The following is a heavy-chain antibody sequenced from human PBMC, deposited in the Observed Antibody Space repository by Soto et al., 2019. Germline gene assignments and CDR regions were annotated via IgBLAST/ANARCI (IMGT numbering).Heavy chain of an antibody. CDR2: ISGSGGST. CDR3: AKDPAYLVIQSFDY. J-gene: IGHJ4*02. Sequence: GGSLRLSCAASGFNFSSYAMSWVRQAPGKGLEWVSAISGSGGSTYYADSVKGRFTTSRDNSMNTLYLQMNSLRAEDTAVYYCAKDPAYLVIQSFDYWGQGTLVTVSS. CDR1: GFNFSSYA. V-gene: IGHV3-23*01. D-gene: IGHD6-13*01.